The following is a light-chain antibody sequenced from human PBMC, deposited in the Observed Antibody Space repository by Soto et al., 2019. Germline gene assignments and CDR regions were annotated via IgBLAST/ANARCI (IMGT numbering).Light chain of an antibody. Sequence: EIVLTQSPGTLSLSPGERATLSCRASQSVSSNYLAWYQQKPGQAPRLLIYGASSRATGIPDRFSVSGSGTDFTLTISRLEPEDFAVYYCQQYGSSPPMYTFGQGTKLEI. CDR2: GAS. V-gene: IGKV3-20*01. CDR1: QSVSSNY. CDR3: QQYGSSPPMYT. J-gene: IGKJ2*01.